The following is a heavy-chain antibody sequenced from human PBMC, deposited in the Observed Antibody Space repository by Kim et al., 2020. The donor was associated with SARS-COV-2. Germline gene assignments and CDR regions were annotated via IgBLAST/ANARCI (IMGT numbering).Heavy chain of an antibody. Sequence: AHVKGRFTISRDDSKSIAYLQMNSLKTEDTVVYYCTRVLWADFWSGYLVYWGQGTLVTVSS. CDR3: TRVLWADFWSGYLVY. J-gene: IGHJ4*02. V-gene: IGHV3-49*02. D-gene: IGHD3-3*01.